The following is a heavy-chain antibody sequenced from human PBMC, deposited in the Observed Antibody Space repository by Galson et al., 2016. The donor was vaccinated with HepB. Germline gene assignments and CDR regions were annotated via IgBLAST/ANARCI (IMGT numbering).Heavy chain of an antibody. V-gene: IGHV3-7*01. CDR3: ARSLTGYCSGGSCSGFDF. J-gene: IGHJ4*02. Sequence: SLRLSCAASGFTFSNYWMSWVRQPPGKGLEWVGNIKRDGSEKYYVDSVKGRFTISRDNAKNSLYLQMNSLRAEDTAVYYCARSLTGYCSGGSCSGFDFWGQGILVTVSS. D-gene: IGHD2-15*01. CDR1: GFTFSNYW. CDR2: IKRDGSEK.